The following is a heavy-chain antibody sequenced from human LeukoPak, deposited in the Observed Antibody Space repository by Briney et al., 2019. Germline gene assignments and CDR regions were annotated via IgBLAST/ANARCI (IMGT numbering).Heavy chain of an antibody. CDR1: GYTFTSYY. CDR2: INPSGGST. V-gene: IGHV1-46*01. D-gene: IGHD3-10*01. J-gene: IGHJ5*02. Sequence: ASVKVSCKASGYTFTSYYMHWVRQAPGQGLEWMGIINPSGGSTSYAQKFQGRVTMTRDTSTSTVYTELSSLRSEDTAVYYCARRGSPYNWFDPWGQGTLVTVSS. CDR3: ARRGSPYNWFDP.